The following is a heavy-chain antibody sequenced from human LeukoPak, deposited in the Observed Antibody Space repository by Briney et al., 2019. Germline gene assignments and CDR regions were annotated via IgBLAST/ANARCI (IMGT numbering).Heavy chain of an antibody. D-gene: IGHD1-26*01. CDR2: IIPIFGTA. CDR1: GGTFSSYA. J-gene: IGHJ3*02. V-gene: IGHV1-69*13. Sequence: SVKVSCKASGGTFSSYAISWVRQAPGQGLEWMGGIIPIFGTANYAQKFQGRVTITADESTSTAYMELSSLRSEDTAVYYCARLPMRIVGATLPFDIWGQGTMVTVSS. CDR3: ARLPMRIVGATLPFDI.